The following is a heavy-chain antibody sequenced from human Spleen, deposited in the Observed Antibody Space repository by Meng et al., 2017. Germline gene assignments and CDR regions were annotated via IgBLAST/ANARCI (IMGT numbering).Heavy chain of an antibody. Sequence: QVQLQESGPGLVKPSQTLSLTCTVSGGSIRSGDYYWSWIRQPPGKGLEWIGDIYYSGSTFYSPSLKSRVTISVDTSKNQFSLKLSSVTAADTAVYYCARGYYDSSGYYPYWYFDLWGRGTLVTVSS. J-gene: IGHJ2*01. CDR3: ARGYYDSSGYYPYWYFDL. CDR1: GGSIRSGDYY. V-gene: IGHV4-30-4*01. CDR2: IYYSGST. D-gene: IGHD3-22*01.